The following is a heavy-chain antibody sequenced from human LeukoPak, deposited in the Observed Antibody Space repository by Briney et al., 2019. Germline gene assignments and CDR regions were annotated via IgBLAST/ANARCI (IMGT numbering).Heavy chain of an antibody. CDR3: ARAGRRIWFDP. J-gene: IGHJ5*02. CDR2: INHSGST. V-gene: IGHV4-34*01. Sequence: PSETLSLTCTVSGGSISSYYWSWIRQPPGKGLEWIGEINHSGSTNYNPSLKSRVTISVDTSKNQFSLKLSSVTAADTAVYYCARAGRRIWFDPWGQGTLVTVSS. CDR1: GGSISSYY.